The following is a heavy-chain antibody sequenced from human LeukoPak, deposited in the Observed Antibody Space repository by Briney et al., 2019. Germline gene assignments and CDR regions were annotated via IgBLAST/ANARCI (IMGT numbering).Heavy chain of an antibody. CDR2: ISGSGDNT. D-gene: IGHD4-17*01. CDR3: ARGEHYGDFFDY. J-gene: IGHJ4*02. Sequence: GGSLRLSCAASGFTFSSYGMSWVRQAPGRGLEWVATISGSGDNTYYADSVKGRFTISRDNSKCTLYLQMNSLRAEDTAVYFCARGEHYGDFFDYWGQGTLVTVSS. V-gene: IGHV3-23*01. CDR1: GFTFSSYG.